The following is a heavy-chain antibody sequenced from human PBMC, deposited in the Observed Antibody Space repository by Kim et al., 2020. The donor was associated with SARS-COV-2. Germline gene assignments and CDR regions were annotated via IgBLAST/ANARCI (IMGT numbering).Heavy chain of an antibody. D-gene: IGHD6-19*01. Sequence: PTFQGQVTISADKSISTAYLQWSSLKASDTAMYYCARRSLAVAGTGWFDPWGQGTLVTVSS. J-gene: IGHJ5*02. CDR3: ARRSLAVAGTGWFDP. V-gene: IGHV5-51*01.